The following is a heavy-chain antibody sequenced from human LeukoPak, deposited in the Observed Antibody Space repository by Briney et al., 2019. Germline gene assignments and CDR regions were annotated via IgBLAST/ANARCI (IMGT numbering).Heavy chain of an antibody. Sequence: GGSLRLSCAASGFTFSSYSMNWVRQAPGKGLEWVSSISSSSSYIYYADSVKGRFTISRDNAKNSLYLQMNSLRAEDTAVYYCARDLGYCSSISCYGVFDHWGQGTLVTVSS. V-gene: IGHV3-21*04. CDR2: ISSSSSYI. D-gene: IGHD2-2*03. J-gene: IGHJ4*02. CDR3: ARDLGYCSSISCYGVFDH. CDR1: GFTFSSYS.